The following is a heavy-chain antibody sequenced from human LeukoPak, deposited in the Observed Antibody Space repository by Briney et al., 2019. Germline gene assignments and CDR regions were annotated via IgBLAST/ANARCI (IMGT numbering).Heavy chain of an antibody. CDR3: ASPRYCSSTSCYNGGYGMDV. V-gene: IGHV3-21*01. CDR2: ISSSSSYI. D-gene: IGHD2-2*02. CDR1: GFTFSSYS. J-gene: IGHJ6*02. Sequence: GGSLRLSCAASGFTFSSYSMNWVRQAPGKGLEWVSSISSSSSYIYYADSVKGRFTISRDNAKNSLYLQMNSLRAEDTAVYYCASPRYCSSTSCYNGGYGMDVRGQGTTVTVSS.